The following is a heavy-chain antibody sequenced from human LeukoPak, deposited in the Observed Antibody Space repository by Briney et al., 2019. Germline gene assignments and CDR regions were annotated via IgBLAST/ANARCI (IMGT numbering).Heavy chain of an antibody. J-gene: IGHJ4*02. Sequence: SETLSLTCTVSGGSISYYYWNWIRQPAGKGLEWIGRIYTSGRTYYNPSLKSRVSMSVDTSKNQFSLKLSSVTAADTAVYYCARLSTVTTSFDYWGQGTLVTVSS. D-gene: IGHD4-11*01. V-gene: IGHV4-4*07. CDR3: ARLSTVTTSFDY. CDR1: GGSISYYY. CDR2: IYTSGRT.